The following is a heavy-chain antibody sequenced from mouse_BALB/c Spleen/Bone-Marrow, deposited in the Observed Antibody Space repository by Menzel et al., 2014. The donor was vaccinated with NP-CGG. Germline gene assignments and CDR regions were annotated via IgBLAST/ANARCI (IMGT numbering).Heavy chain of an antibody. J-gene: IGHJ1*01. CDR2: IYPGDGST. V-gene: IGHV1S56*01. CDR3: ARSGSYYYGAYWYFDV. Sequence: VQLQQSGPELVEPGALVEISCRASGYTFTSYDINWVKQRPGQGLEWIGWIYPGDGSTMYNEKFKGKATLTADKSSSTAYMQLSSLTSENSAVHFCARSGSYYYGAYWYFDVWGAGTTVTVSS. D-gene: IGHD1-1*01. CDR1: GYTFTSYD.